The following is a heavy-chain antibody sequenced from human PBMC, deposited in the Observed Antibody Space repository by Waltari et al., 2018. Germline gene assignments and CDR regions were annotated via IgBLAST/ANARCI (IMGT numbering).Heavy chain of an antibody. J-gene: IGHJ4*02. CDR3: ARGITGTKVFSY. CDR1: GVTFSRYR. D-gene: IGHD1-7*01. V-gene: IGHV3-21*01. Sequence: EVQLVESGGGLVKPGGSLRLSCAASGVTFSRYRLHRARQAPGKGLEWVSSISSGSSYIYYADSVKGRFTISRDNAKNSLYLQMNSLRAEDTAVYYCARGITGTKVFSYWGQGTLVTVSS. CDR2: ISSGSSYI.